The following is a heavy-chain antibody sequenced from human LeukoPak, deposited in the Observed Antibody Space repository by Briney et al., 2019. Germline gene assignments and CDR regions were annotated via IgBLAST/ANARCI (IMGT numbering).Heavy chain of an antibody. Sequence: GASVKVSCKASGYTFTNYHMNWVRQAPGQGLEWMGIINPSGGSTSYAQKFQGRVTMTRDMSTSTVYMELSSLRSEDTAVYYCAREDFYDSGSNDYWGQGTLVTVSS. CDR2: INPSGGST. CDR3: AREDFYDSGSNDY. J-gene: IGHJ4*02. CDR1: GYTFTNYH. D-gene: IGHD3-22*01. V-gene: IGHV1-46*01.